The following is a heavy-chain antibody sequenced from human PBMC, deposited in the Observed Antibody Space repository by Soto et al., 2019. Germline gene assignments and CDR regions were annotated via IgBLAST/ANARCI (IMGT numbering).Heavy chain of an antibody. J-gene: IGHJ5*02. D-gene: IGHD3-10*01. CDR1: GGSISSSSYY. V-gene: IGHV4-39*01. CDR3: ASMVRGVIEDWFDP. CDR2: IYYSGST. Sequence: PSETLSLTCTVSGGSISSSSYYWGWIRQPPGKGLEWIGSIYYSGSTYYNPSLKSRVTISVDTSKNQFSLKLSSVTAADTAVYYCASMVRGVIEDWFDPWGQGTLVTVSS.